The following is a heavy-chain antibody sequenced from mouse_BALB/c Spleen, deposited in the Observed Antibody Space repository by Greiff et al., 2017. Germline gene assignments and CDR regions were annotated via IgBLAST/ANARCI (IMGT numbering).Heavy chain of an antibody. Sequence: DVKLVESGGGLVKPGGSLKLSCAASGFTFSSYAMSWVRQTPEKRLEWVASISSGGSTYYPDSVKGRFTISRDNARNILYLQMSSLRSEDTAMYYCARAPITTVVAFDYWGQGTTLTVSS. J-gene: IGHJ2*01. CDR2: ISSGGST. D-gene: IGHD1-1*01. CDR1: GFTFSSYA. CDR3: ARAPITTVVAFDY. V-gene: IGHV5-6-5*01.